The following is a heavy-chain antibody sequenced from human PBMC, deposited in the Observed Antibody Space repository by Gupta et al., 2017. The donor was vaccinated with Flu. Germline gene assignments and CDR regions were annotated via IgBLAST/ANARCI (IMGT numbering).Heavy chain of an antibody. CDR1: GGSISSGSYY. J-gene: IGHJ4*02. D-gene: IGHD2/OR15-2a*01. Sequence: QVQLQESGPGLVKPPQTLSLTCTVSGGSISSGSYYWSWIRQPAGKGLEWIGRIYTSGSTNHNPSLKSRVTISVDTSKNQFSLKLSSVTAADTAVYYCARFTLTGYFDYWGQGTLVTVSS. V-gene: IGHV4-61*02. CDR2: IYTSGST. CDR3: ARFTLTGYFDY.